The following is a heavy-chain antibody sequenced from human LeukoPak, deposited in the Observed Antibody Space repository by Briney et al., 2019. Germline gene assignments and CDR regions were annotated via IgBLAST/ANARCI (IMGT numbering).Heavy chain of an antibody. J-gene: IGHJ4*02. Sequence: GGSLRLSCAASGFTFDDYAMHWVRHAPGKGLEWVSGISWNSGSIGYADSVKGRFTISRDNSKNTVYLQMNSLRAEDTAVYYCARDADTSGHYSFFDYWGQGNLVTVSS. CDR3: ARDADTSGHYSFFDY. CDR1: GFTFDDYA. CDR2: ISWNSGSI. D-gene: IGHD3-22*01. V-gene: IGHV3-9*01.